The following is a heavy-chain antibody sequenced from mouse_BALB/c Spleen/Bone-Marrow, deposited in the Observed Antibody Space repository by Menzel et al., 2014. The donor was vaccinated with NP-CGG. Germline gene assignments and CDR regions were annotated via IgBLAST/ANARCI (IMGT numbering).Heavy chain of an antibody. CDR1: SYTFTDYY. J-gene: IGHJ4*01. D-gene: IGHD4-1*01. Sequence: VQLQQSGAELARPGASVKLSCKASSYTFTDYYINWVKQRTGQGFEWIGEIYPGSGNTYYNEKFKGKATLTADKSSSTAYMQLSSLTSEDSAVYFCARDWDYYAMDYWGQGTSVTVSS. CDR2: IYPGSGNT. V-gene: IGHV1-77*01. CDR3: ARDWDYYAMDY.